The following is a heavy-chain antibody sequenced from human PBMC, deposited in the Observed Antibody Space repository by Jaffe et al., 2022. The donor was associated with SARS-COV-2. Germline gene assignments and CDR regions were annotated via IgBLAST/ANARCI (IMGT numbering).Heavy chain of an antibody. D-gene: IGHD3-16*01. J-gene: IGHJ5*01. CDR1: GFSLTTSGVA. V-gene: IGHV2-5*02. CDR3: ARGAYPYNSFDS. Sequence: QITLKESGPTLVKPTQTLTLTCTFSGFSLTTSGVAVGWIRQPPGRALEWLALIYYDDDKRYSPSLKTRLTIAKDTSENQVVLTMTNMDSVDTATYYCARGAYPYNSFDSWGQGTLVTVSS. CDR2: IYYDDDK.